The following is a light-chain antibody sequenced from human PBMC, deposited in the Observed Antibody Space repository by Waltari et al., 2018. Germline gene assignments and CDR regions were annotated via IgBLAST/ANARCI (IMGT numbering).Light chain of an antibody. CDR1: QSVSSSY. CDR3: QQYGNSRGS. CDR2: GAS. J-gene: IGKJ2*03. V-gene: IGKV3-20*01. Sequence: PPPGRASQSVSSSYLAWYQQKPGQAPRLLIYGASNRATDIPDRFTGSGSGTDFTLTINRLEPEDFAVYYCQQYGNSRGSFGQGTKLEIK.